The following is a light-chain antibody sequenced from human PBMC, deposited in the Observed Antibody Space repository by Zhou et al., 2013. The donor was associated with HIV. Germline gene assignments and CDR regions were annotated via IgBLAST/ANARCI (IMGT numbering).Light chain of an antibody. Sequence: EIMLTQSPDTLSLSPGERATLSCRASQSISSFYLAWYQQKFGQAPRLLIYGASTRATGIPARFSGSGSGTEFTLTISSLQPEDLAVYYCQQYNHWPPLTFGGGTKVEIK. CDR1: QSISSFY. CDR2: GAS. V-gene: IGKV3-15*01. J-gene: IGKJ4*01. CDR3: QQYNHWPPLT.